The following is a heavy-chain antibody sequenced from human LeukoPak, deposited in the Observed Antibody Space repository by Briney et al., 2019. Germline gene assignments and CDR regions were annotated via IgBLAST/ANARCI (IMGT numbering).Heavy chain of an antibody. CDR2: IIPIFGTA. CDR3: AGFLGYCSSTSCWNWFDP. D-gene: IGHD2-2*01. CDR1: GGTFSSYA. J-gene: IGHJ5*02. Sequence: SVKVSCKASGGTFSSYAISWVRQAPGQGPEWMGGIIPIFGTANYAQKFQGRVTITADESTSTAYMELSSLRSEDTAVYYCAGFLGYCSSTSCWNWFDPWGQGTLVTVSS. V-gene: IGHV1-69*01.